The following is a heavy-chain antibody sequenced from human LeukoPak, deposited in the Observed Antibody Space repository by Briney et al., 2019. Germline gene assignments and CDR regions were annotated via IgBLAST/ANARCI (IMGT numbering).Heavy chain of an antibody. V-gene: IGHV4-39*01. CDR3: ARHYDFWSGYYDYFDY. D-gene: IGHD3-3*01. CDR2: IYYSGST. CDR1: GGSISSSSYY. J-gene: IGHJ4*02. Sequence: SETLSLTCTVSGGSISSSSYYWGWIRQPPGEGLEWIGSIYYSGSTYYNPSLKSRVTISVDTSKNQFSLKLSSVTAADTAVYYCARHYDFWSGYYDYFDYWGQGTLVTVSS.